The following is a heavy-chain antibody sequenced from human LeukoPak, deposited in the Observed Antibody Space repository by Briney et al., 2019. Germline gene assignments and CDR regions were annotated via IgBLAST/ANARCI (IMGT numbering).Heavy chain of an antibody. CDR2: INTNTGNP. V-gene: IGHV7-4-1*02. J-gene: IGHJ4*02. CDR1: GYTFTSYA. CDR3: ASGPNPMGYGIFDY. D-gene: IGHD5-18*01. Sequence: ASVKVSCKASGYTFTSYAMNWVRQAPGQGLEWMGWINTNTGNPTYAQGFTGRFVFSLDTSVSTAYLQISSLKAEDTAVYYCASGPNPMGYGIFDYWGQGTLVTVSS.